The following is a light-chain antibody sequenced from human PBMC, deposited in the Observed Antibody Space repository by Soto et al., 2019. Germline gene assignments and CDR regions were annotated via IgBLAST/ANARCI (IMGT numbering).Light chain of an antibody. Sequence: DIVMTQSPDSLAVSLGDRATINCKSTQSVLYSSSNRNHLAWYQQKPGQPPKLLIYWASTRESGVPDRFSGSGSGTDFTLTISSLQAEDVAVYYCQQYYSTPWTFGQGTKVEIK. CDR3: QQYYSTPWT. J-gene: IGKJ1*01. CDR1: QSVLYSSSNRNH. V-gene: IGKV4-1*01. CDR2: WAS.